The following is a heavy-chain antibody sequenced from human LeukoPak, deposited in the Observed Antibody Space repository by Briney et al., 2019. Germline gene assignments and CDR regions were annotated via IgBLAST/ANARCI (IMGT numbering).Heavy chain of an antibody. Sequence: PSQTLSLTCTVSGGSISSGDYYWGWIRQPPGKGLEWIGSIYHSGSTYYNPSLKSRVTISVDTSKNQFSLKLSSVTAADTAVYYCARLSSGSYYVVDYWGQGTLVTVSS. CDR1: GGSISSGDYY. CDR3: ARLSSGSYYVVDY. D-gene: IGHD1-26*01. V-gene: IGHV4-39*07. J-gene: IGHJ4*02. CDR2: IYHSGST.